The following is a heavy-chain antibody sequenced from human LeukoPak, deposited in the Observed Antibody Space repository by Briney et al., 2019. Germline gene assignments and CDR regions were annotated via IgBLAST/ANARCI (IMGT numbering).Heavy chain of an antibody. Sequence: PSETLSLTCTVSGGSISSYYWSWIRQPPGKGLEWIGYIYYSGSTNYNPSLKSRVTISVDTSKNQFSLKLSSVTAADTAVYYCARERKFTYYYDSSGYYFPFDIWGQGTMVSVSS. D-gene: IGHD3-22*01. CDR1: GGSISSYY. V-gene: IGHV4-59*12. CDR3: ARERKFTYYYDSSGYYFPFDI. CDR2: IYYSGST. J-gene: IGHJ3*02.